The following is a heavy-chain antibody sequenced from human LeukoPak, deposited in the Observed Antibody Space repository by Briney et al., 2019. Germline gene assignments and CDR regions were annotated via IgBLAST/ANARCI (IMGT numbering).Heavy chain of an antibody. CDR2: ISHDGSEK. D-gene: IGHD2-15*01. J-gene: IGHJ4*02. CDR3: ATDGPPEGVVSATFDY. V-gene: IGHV3-30*03. CDR1: GFSISTYG. Sequence: GGSLRLSCAASGFSISTYGMHWVRQAPGKGLEWVAMISHDGSEKYYVDSAKGRFTISRDNSKNTLYLQMNSLSAEDTAVYYCATDGPPEGVVSATFDYWGQGTLVTVSS.